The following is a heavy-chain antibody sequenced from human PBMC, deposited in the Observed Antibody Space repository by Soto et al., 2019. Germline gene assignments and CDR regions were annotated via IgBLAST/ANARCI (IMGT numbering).Heavy chain of an antibody. D-gene: IGHD2-15*01. CDR3: TTDPVSHCSGGSCYPFDY. J-gene: IGHJ4*02. CDR2: TYYRSKWYN. Sequence: SQTLSLTCAISGDSVSSNSAAWNWIRQSPSRGLEWLGRTYYRSKWYNDYAVSVKSRITINPDTSKNQFSLQLNSVTPEDTAVYYCTTDPVSHCSGGSCYPFDYWGQGTLVTVSS. V-gene: IGHV6-1*01. CDR1: GDSVSSNSAA.